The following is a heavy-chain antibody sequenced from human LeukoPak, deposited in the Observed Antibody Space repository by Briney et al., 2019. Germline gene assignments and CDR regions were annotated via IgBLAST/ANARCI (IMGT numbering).Heavy chain of an antibody. J-gene: IGHJ4*02. V-gene: IGHV1-69*05. Sequence: SVKVSCKASGGTFSSYAISCVRQAPGQGLEWMGGIIPIFGTANYAQKFQGRVTITTDESTSTAYMELSSLRSEDTAVYYCARAVGVGVGAPYFDYWGQGTLVTVSS. CDR2: IIPIFGTA. CDR1: GGTFSSYA. CDR3: ARAVGVGVGAPYFDY. D-gene: IGHD1-26*01.